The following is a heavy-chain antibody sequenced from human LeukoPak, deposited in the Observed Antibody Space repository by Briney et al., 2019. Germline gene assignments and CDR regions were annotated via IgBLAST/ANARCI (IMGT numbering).Heavy chain of an antibody. D-gene: IGHD3-22*01. Sequence: SETLSLTCTVSGYSISSGYYWGWIRQSPGKGLEWIGSIYNSGSTYYNPSLKSRITISVDTSKNQFSLKLSSVTAADTAVYYCARLEEWYYYDSSGYYPNFIFDYWGQGTLVTVSS. CDR2: IYNSGST. V-gene: IGHV4-38-2*02. CDR3: ARLEEWYYYDSSGYYPNFIFDY. CDR1: GYSISSGYY. J-gene: IGHJ4*02.